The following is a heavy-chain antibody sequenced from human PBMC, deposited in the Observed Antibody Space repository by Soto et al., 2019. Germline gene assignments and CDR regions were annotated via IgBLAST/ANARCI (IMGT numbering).Heavy chain of an antibody. CDR3: ASSTVTTHLDY. J-gene: IGHJ4*02. Sequence: QVQLVQSGAEVKKPGASVKVSCKSSGYTVTSYYMHWVRQAPGPGLEWMGIINSSGGSTSYAQKFQGRVTMTRDTSTSTDYMELSSLRSEDTAVYYCASSTVTTHLDYWGQGTLVTVSS. CDR2: INSSGGST. CDR1: GYTVTSYY. D-gene: IGHD4-17*01. V-gene: IGHV1-46*03.